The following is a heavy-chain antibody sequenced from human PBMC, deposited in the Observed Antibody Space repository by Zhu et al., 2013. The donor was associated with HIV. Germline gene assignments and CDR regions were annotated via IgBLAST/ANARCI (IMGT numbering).Heavy chain of an antibody. V-gene: IGHV1-69*01. CDR3: ARREKTHDGSNLFDY. J-gene: IGHJ4*01. Sequence: QVTVMQSEAVVKKPGSSVRVSCKASGGTFTHYAVNWVRQAPGQGFEWMGGVIPFFRVTNYAQNFKGRLTLSADESTNTDYMDLTGLTSEDTAVYFCARREKTHDGSNLFDYWGQGTLVSVSA. CDR1: GGTFTHYA. D-gene: IGHD4-4*01. CDR2: VIPFFRVT.